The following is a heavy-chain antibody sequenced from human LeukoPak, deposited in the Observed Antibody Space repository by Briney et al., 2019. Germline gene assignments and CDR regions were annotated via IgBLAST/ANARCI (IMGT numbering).Heavy chain of an antibody. V-gene: IGHV1-24*01. J-gene: IGHJ4*02. Sequence: ASVKVSCKVSGYTLTELSMHWVRQAPGKGLEWMGGFDPEDGETIYAQKFQGRVTMTEDTSTDTAYMELSSLRSEDTAVYYCATRPLGGHGDYAFDYWGQGTLVTVSS. D-gene: IGHD4-17*01. CDR2: FDPEDGET. CDR3: ATRPLGGHGDYAFDY. CDR1: GYTLTELS.